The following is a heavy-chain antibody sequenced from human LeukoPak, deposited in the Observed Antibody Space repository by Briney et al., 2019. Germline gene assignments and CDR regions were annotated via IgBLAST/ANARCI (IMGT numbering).Heavy chain of an antibody. CDR1: GYTFTGYY. V-gene: IGHV1-2*02. Sequence: ASVTVSFKASGYTFTGYYMHWVRQAPGQGLEWMGWINPNSGGTNYAQKFQGRVTMTRDTSISTAYMELSRLRSDDTAVYYCARELVVPAAMYPPWDQGTLVTVSS. D-gene: IGHD2-2*01. CDR3: ARELVVPAAMYPP. J-gene: IGHJ5*02. CDR2: INPNSGGT.